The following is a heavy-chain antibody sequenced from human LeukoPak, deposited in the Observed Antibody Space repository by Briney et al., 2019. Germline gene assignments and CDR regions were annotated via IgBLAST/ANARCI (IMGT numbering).Heavy chain of an antibody. V-gene: IGHV1-3*01. Sequence: VASVKVSCKASGYTFTSYAMHWVRQAPGQRLEWMGWINAGNGNTKYSQNFQGRITITRNTSISTAYMELSSLRSEDTAVYYCTRETSSRYFDYWGQGTLVTVSS. CDR2: INAGNGNT. CDR1: GYTFTSYA. CDR3: TRETSSRYFDY. J-gene: IGHJ4*02.